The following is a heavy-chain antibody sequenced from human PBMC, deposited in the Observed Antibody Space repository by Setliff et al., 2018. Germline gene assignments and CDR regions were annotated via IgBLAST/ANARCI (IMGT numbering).Heavy chain of an antibody. D-gene: IGHD1-20*01. J-gene: IGHJ5*02. CDR3: ARYNSSAACFDL. V-gene: IGHV4-4*07. Sequence: PSETLSLTCTISGGSISGYYWSWIRQPPGKGLEWIGRIYASGSTNYNPDLKSRVTMSVDTSKKRFSLMLRSVTAADTAIYYCARYNSSAACFDLWGPGTLVTVSS. CDR2: IYASGST. CDR1: GGSISGYY.